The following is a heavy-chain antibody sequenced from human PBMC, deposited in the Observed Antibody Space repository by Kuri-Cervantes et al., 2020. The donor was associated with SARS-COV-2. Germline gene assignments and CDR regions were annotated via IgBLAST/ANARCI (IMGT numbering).Heavy chain of an antibody. CDR3: ARAPYYDFWSGTSTDAFDI. V-gene: IGHV1-8*02. CDR1: GYTFTSYA. Sequence: ASVKVSCKASGYTFTSYAMNWVRQAPGQGLEWMGWMNPNSGNTGYAQKFQGRVTMTRNTSISTAYMELSSLRSEDTAVYYCARAPYYDFWSGTSTDAFDIWGQGTRVTVSS. D-gene: IGHD3-3*01. J-gene: IGHJ3*02. CDR2: MNPNSGNT.